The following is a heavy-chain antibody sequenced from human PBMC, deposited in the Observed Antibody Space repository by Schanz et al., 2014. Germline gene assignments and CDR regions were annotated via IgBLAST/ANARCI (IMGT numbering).Heavy chain of an antibody. CDR3: ASRSVYDPT. CDR1: GFTVSSNY. J-gene: IGHJ5*02. CDR2: IYSRGGT. Sequence: EVQLVESGGGLIQPGGSLRLSCAVSGFTVSSNYMSWVRQAPGKGLECISIIYSRGGTFHADSVKGRFTISRDKSKNTLYLEMNSLRAEDTAVYYCASRSVYDPTWGQGILVSVSS. D-gene: IGHD2-8*01. V-gene: IGHV3-53*01.